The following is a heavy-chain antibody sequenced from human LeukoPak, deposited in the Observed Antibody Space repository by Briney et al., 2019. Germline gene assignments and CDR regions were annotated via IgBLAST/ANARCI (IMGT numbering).Heavy chain of an antibody. J-gene: IGHJ6*03. D-gene: IGHD6-13*01. CDR1: GYTFTGYY. CDR3: AGTSSWPKGYYMDV. Sequence: ASVKVSCKASGYTFTGYYMHWVRQAPGQGLEWMGWINPNSGGTNYAQKFQGRVTMTRDTSISTAYMELSRLRSDDMAVYYCAGTSSWPKGYYMDVWGKGTTVTVSS. V-gene: IGHV1-2*02. CDR2: INPNSGGT.